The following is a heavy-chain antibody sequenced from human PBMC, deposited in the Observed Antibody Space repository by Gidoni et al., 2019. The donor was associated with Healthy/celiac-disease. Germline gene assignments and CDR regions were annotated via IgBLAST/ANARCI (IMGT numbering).Heavy chain of an antibody. CDR1: GFTFSGSA. D-gene: IGHD3-10*01. Sequence: EVQLVESGGGLVQPGGSLKLSCAASGFTFSGSAMHWVRQASGKGLEWVGRIRSKANSYATAYAASVKGRFTISRDDSKNTAYLQMNSLKTEDTAVYYCTSLYGSGSSDFDYWGQGTLVTVSS. V-gene: IGHV3-73*01. CDR2: IRSKANSYAT. CDR3: TSLYGSGSSDFDY. J-gene: IGHJ4*02.